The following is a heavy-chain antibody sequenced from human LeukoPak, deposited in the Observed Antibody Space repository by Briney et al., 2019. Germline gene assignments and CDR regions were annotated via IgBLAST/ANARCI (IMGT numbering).Heavy chain of an antibody. CDR2: IYASGST. Sequence: SQTLSLTCTVSGGSIGGGGAYWTWIRQPAGKGLEWIGRIYASGSTNYNPSLQSRVTISVDTSKNQFSLNLSSLTAADTAVYYCARGGGGYSYGNYFDYWGQGILVTVSS. J-gene: IGHJ4*02. D-gene: IGHD5-18*01. V-gene: IGHV4-61*02. CDR1: GGSIGGGGAY. CDR3: ARGGGGYSYGNYFDY.